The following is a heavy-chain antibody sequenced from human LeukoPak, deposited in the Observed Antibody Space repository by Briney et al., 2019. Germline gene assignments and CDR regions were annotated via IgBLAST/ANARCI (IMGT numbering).Heavy chain of an antibody. J-gene: IGHJ3*02. CDR3: AGMSDAFDI. Sequence: PGESLQISCQGSGSRFTSYWIGWVRQMPGKGLEWMGIIYPGDSDTRYSPSFQGQVTISADKSISTAYLQWSSLKASDTAMYYCAGMSDAFDIWGQGTMVTVSS. CDR1: GSRFTSYW. D-gene: IGHD1-1*01. CDR2: IYPGDSDT. V-gene: IGHV5-51*01.